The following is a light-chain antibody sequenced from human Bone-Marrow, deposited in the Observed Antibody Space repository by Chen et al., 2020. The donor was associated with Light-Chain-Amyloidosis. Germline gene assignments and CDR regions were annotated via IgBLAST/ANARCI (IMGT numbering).Light chain of an antibody. V-gene: IGLV3-25*03. CDR2: RDT. CDR1: VLPTKY. J-gene: IGLJ2*01. CDR3: QSADSSGTYEVI. Sequence: SYELPQPPSVAVSPGQTPRITCSGDVLPTKYAYWYQQKPGQAPVLVIHRDTERHSGISERFSGSSSGTTATLTISGVQAEDEADYHCQSADSSGTYEVIFGGGTKLTVL.